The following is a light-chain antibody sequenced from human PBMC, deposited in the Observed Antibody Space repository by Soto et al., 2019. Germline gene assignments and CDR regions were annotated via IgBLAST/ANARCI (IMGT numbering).Light chain of an antibody. Sequence: DIVLTQSPATLSLSPGDRATLSCRASESVSSYLAWFQQKPGQAPRLLIYDTSYMATGTPARFSGSRSGTAVTLTISSIEPEDFAVYYCQQRSTWPRYTFGQGTKLEIK. CDR1: ESVSSY. CDR2: DTS. CDR3: QQRSTWPRYT. V-gene: IGKV3-11*01. J-gene: IGKJ2*01.